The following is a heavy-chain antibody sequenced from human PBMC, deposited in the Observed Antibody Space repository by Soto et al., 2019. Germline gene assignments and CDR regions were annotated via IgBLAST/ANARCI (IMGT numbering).Heavy chain of an antibody. D-gene: IGHD3-22*01. V-gene: IGHV1-46*01. CDR3: ATALGDYDSPLNAFDI. J-gene: IGHJ3*02. CDR2: INPSGGST. Sequence: QVQLVQSGAEVKKPGASVKVSCKASGYTFTSYYMHWVRQAPGQGLEWMGIINPSGGSTSYAQKFQGRVTMTRDTSTSTVYMELSSLRSEDTAVYYCATALGDYDSPLNAFDIWGQGTMVTVSS. CDR1: GYTFTSYY.